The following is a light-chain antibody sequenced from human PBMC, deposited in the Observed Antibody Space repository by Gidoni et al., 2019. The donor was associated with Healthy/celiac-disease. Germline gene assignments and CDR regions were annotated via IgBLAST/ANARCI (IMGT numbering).Light chain of an antibody. CDR3: AAWDDSLSAWV. V-gene: IGLV1-47*01. CDR1: SSNIGSNY. CDR2: RNN. J-gene: IGLJ3*02. Sequence: QSVLTQPHSASGTPGQRVTISCSGSSSNIGSNYVYWYQQLPGTAPKHLIYRNNQRPSGVPDRFSGSKSGTSASLAISGLRSEDEADYYCAAWDDSLSAWVFGGGTKLTVL.